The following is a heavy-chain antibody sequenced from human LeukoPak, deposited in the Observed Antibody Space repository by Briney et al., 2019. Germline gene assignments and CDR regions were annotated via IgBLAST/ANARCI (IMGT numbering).Heavy chain of an antibody. CDR2: ITGSGGNT. CDR3: AKYFASGSYYKLPH. V-gene: IGHV3-23*01. CDR1: GFTFSDYA. D-gene: IGHD3-10*01. J-gene: IGHJ1*01. Sequence: PGGSLRLSCTVSGFTFSDYAMSWVRQAPGKGLEWVSAITGSGGNTYYADSVKGRFTISKDNSKNTVYLQMNSLRAEDTAVYYCAKYFASGSYYKLPHWGQGTLVTVSS.